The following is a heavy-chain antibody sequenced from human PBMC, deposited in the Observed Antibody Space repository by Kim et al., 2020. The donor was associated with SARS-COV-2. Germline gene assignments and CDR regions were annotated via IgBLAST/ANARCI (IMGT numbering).Heavy chain of an antibody. J-gene: IGHJ4*02. V-gene: IGHV4-39*01. D-gene: IGHD6-13*01. CDR3: ARLRAAAELDY. Sequence: SSNPSLKGRVTIAVDTSKTQFSLKLSSVTAADTAVYYCARLRAAAELDYWGQGTLVTVSS.